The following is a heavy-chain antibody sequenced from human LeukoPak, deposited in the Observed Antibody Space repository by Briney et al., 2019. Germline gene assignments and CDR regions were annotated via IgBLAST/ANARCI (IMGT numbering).Heavy chain of an antibody. Sequence: GASVKVSSKASGGTFSSYAISWVRQAPGQGLEWMGGIIPIFGTANYAQKFQGRVTITTDESTSTAYMELSSLRSEDTAVYYCARCWSIAARYWFDPWGQGTLVTVSS. V-gene: IGHV1-69*05. CDR3: ARCWSIAARYWFDP. D-gene: IGHD6-6*01. CDR1: GGTFSSYA. CDR2: IIPIFGTA. J-gene: IGHJ5*02.